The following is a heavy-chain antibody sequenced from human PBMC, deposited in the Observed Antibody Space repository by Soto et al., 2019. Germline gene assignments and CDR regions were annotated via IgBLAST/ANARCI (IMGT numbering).Heavy chain of an antibody. J-gene: IGHJ6*02. Sequence: LRLSCVASVFTFSNYGMHWVRQAPGKGLEWVAFISDDGSNKYYADSMRGRFTMSRDNSKRTLYLQMSSLRVEDTAVYYCTKRRNVLRFLEWSSGMEVWGQGTTVTVSS. D-gene: IGHD3-3*01. CDR2: ISDDGSNK. CDR1: VFTFSNYG. CDR3: TKRRNVLRFLEWSSGMEV. V-gene: IGHV3-30*18.